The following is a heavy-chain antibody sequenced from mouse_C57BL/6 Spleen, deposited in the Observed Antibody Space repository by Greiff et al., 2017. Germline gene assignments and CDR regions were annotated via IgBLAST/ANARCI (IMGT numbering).Heavy chain of an antibody. J-gene: IGHJ1*03. Sequence: VQLQQSGAELVKPGASVKISCKASGYAFSSYWMNWVKQRPGKGLEWIGQIYPGDGDTNYNGKFKGKATLTADKSSSTAYMPLSSLTSECSAVESGGKKGGARITGYFDVWGTGTTVTVSS. V-gene: IGHV1-80*01. CDR1: GYAFSSYW. CDR3: GKKGGARITGYFDV. CDR2: IYPGDGDT. D-gene: IGHD1-1*01.